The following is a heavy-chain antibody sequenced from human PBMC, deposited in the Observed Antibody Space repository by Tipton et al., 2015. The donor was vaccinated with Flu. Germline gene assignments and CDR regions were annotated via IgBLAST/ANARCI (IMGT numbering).Heavy chain of an antibody. D-gene: IGHD6-19*01. CDR3: ARDGGVGSGWSYSGGNYYYGMDV. Sequence: LRLSCTVSGGSINRSHYYWGWIRQPPGKGLEWIGSIYHSGSTFYHPSLKSRVTISVDTSKNQFSLKLSSVTAADTAVYYCARDGGVGSGWSYSGGNYYYGMDVWSQGTTFIVSS. J-gene: IGHJ6*02. CDR2: IYHSGST. V-gene: IGHV4-39*07. CDR1: GGSINRSHYY.